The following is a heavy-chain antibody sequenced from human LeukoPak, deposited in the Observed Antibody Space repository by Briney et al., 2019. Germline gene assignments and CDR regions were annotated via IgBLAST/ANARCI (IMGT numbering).Heavy chain of an antibody. J-gene: IGHJ4*02. Sequence: GVSLRLSCVASGFTFTSHSLNWLRQAPGKGLEWVASISSNSDYILYAESVKGRFTISRDNAKNSLYLQMNSLRAEDTAVYYCARRRDSGSLQHFDYWGQGTLVTVSS. V-gene: IGHV3-21*04. D-gene: IGHD1-26*01. CDR2: ISSNSDYI. CDR3: ARRRDSGSLQHFDY. CDR1: GFTFTSHS.